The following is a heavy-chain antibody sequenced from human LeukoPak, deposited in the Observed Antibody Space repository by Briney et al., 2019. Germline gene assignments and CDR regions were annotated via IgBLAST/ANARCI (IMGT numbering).Heavy chain of an antibody. Sequence: PGGSLRLSCAASGFTFSSYAMHWVRQAPGKGLEWVAVISYDGSNKYYADSVKGRFTISRDNSKNTLYLQMNSLRAEDTAVYYCARARVQESTVVTPDYWGQGTLVTVSS. J-gene: IGHJ4*02. CDR2: ISYDGSNK. CDR1: GFTFSSYA. CDR3: ARARVQESTVVTPDY. V-gene: IGHV3-30-3*01. D-gene: IGHD4-23*01.